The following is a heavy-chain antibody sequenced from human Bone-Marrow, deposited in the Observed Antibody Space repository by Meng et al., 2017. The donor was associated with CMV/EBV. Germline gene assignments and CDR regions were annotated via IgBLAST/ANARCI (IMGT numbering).Heavy chain of an antibody. J-gene: IGHJ4*02. CDR2: IIPILGIA. D-gene: IGHD2-2*02. Sequence: SFQVSCKASGGTFSSNAISWVRQAPGQGLEWMGGIIPILGIANYAQKFQGRVTITADKSTSTAYMELSSLRSEDTAVYYCAREALTAIVVVPAAIAGYFDYWGQGTLVTVSS. V-gene: IGHV1-69*10. CDR3: AREALTAIVVVPAAIAGYFDY. CDR1: GGTFSSNA.